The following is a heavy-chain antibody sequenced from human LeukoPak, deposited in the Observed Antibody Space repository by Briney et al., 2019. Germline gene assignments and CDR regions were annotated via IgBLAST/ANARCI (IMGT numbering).Heavy chain of an antibody. V-gene: IGHV1-46*01. J-gene: IGHJ4*02. Sequence: ASVKVSCKASGYTFTSYYMHWVRQAPGQGLEWMGIINPSGGSTSYAQKFQGRVTMTRDTSTSTAYMELRSLRSDDTAVYYCARGDHGLFDYWGQGTLVTVSS. CDR2: INPSGGST. CDR3: ARGDHGLFDY. D-gene: IGHD5-24*01. CDR1: GYTFTSYY.